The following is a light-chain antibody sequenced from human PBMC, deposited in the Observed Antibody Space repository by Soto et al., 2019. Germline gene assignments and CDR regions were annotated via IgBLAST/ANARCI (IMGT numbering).Light chain of an antibody. CDR1: SSDVGGYNY. J-gene: IGLJ2*01. CDR3: SSYTSSSTLV. V-gene: IGLV2-14*01. CDR2: EVS. Sequence: QSALTQPASVSGSPGQSITISCTGSSSDVGGYNYVSWYQQHPGKAPKLMIYEVSNRPSGISNRFSGSKSGNTASLTLSGLQAEDDADYYCSSYTSSSTLVFGGGTKVTVL.